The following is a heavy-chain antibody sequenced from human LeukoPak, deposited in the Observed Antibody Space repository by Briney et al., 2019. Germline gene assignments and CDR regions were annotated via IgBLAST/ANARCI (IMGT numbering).Heavy chain of an antibody. CDR1: GGTFSSYA. CDR2: IIPIFGTA. J-gene: IGHJ6*02. Sequence: ASVTVSCTASGGTFSSYAISWVRQAPGQGLEWMGGIIPIFGTANYAQKFQGRVTITADESTSTAYMELSSLRSEDTAVYYCARPPGYDFWSGYPPSDYYYGMDVWGQGTTVTVSS. CDR3: ARPPGYDFWSGYPPSDYYYGMDV. D-gene: IGHD3-3*01. V-gene: IGHV1-69*13.